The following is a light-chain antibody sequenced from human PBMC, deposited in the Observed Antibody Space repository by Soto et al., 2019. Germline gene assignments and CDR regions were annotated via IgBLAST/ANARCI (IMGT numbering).Light chain of an antibody. V-gene: IGLV2-14*01. CDR2: DVS. CDR1: SSDVGGYNY. J-gene: IGLJ1*01. Sequence: QSALTQPASVSGSPGQSITISCTGTSSDVGGYNYVSWYQQHPGKAPKLMIYDVSNRPSGVSNRFSGSKSGNTASLTISGLQAEDEADYYCSSYTSSGVFGTGTKVTV. CDR3: SSYTSSGV.